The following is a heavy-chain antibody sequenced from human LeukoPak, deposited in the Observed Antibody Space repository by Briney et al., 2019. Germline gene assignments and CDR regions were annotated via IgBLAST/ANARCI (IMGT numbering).Heavy chain of an antibody. J-gene: IGHJ5*02. D-gene: IGHD5-24*01. CDR3: ARAVEVATMYNWFGP. CDR2: ISHSGSS. V-gene: IGHV4-34*10. CDR1: GGPFRGFF. Sequence: SETLSLTCAVYGGPFRGFFWSWIRQAPGKGLEWIGEISHSGSSNYNPSLKSRITISVDTSKSHFSLKLISVTAADTAVYYCARAVEVATMYNWFGPWGLGTLVTVSS.